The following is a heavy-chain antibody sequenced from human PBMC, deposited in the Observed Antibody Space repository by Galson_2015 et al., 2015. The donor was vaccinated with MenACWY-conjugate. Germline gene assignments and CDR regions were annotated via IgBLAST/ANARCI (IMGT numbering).Heavy chain of an antibody. CDR2: IRPSGDDGT. CDR3: VREDRGGSFDD. J-gene: IGHJ4*02. V-gene: IGHV1-46*01. D-gene: IGHD1-26*01. Sequence: SVKVSGKASGYTFTTYYMHWVRQAPGQGLEWMGIIRPSGDDGTTYAQKFQGRVTMTRDTSTSTVYMDLSSLRSEDTAVYYSVREDRGGSFDDGGQGTRGTGSS. CDR1: GYTFTTYY.